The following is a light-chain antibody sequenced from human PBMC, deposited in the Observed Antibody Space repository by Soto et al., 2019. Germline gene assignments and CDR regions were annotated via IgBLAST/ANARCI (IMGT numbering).Light chain of an antibody. J-gene: IGKJ1*01. CDR1: QSVSNNY. CDR2: GAS. Sequence: EIVLTQSPGTLSLSPGERATLSCRASQSVSNNYLAWYQQKPGQAPRLLIYGASNRDTGVPDRFSGSGSGTDFTLTIRRLEPEDFAVYYCQQYGSSGTFGQGTKVEIK. CDR3: QQYGSSGT. V-gene: IGKV3-20*01.